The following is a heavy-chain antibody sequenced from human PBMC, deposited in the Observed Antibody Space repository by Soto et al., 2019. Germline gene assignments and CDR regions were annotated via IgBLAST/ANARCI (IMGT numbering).Heavy chain of an antibody. CDR1: GFTFSSYS. V-gene: IGHV3-21*01. Sequence: LRLSCAASGFTFSSYSMNWVRQAPGKGLEWVSSISSSSSYIYYADSVKGRFTISRDNAKNSLYLQMNSLRAEDTAVYYCAKDRLLASSWFDYWGQGTLVTVSS. J-gene: IGHJ4*02. CDR2: ISSSSSYI. D-gene: IGHD6-13*01. CDR3: AKDRLLASSWFDY.